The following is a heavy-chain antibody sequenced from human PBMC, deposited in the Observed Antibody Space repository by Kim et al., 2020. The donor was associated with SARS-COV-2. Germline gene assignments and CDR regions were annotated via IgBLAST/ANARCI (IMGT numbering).Heavy chain of an antibody. Sequence: ASVKVSCKASGYTFTSYDINWVRQATGQGLEWMGWMNPNSGNTGYAQKFRGRVTMTRNTSISTAYMELSSLRSEDTAVYYCARGLSAAAGTEWFDPWGQGTLVTVSS. D-gene: IGHD6-13*01. CDR2: MNPNSGNT. CDR1: GYTFTSYD. CDR3: ARGLSAAAGTEWFDP. V-gene: IGHV1-8*01. J-gene: IGHJ5*02.